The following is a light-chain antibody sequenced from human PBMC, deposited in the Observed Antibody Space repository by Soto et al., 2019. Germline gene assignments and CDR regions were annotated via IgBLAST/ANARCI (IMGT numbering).Light chain of an antibody. CDR1: QSVSSN. V-gene: IGKV3-15*01. J-gene: IGKJ1*01. Sequence: EVVMTQSPATLSVSPGERATLSCRASQSVSSNLAWYQQKPGQAPRLLIYGAATRATGIRARFRAGGACTEFTLTISSLQSEDFAVFYCRPYNTWQCTFGKGPRVDIK. CDR2: GAA. CDR3: RPYNTWQCT.